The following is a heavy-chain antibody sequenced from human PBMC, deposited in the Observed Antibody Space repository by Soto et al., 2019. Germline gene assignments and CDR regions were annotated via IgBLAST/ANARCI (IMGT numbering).Heavy chain of an antibody. J-gene: IGHJ4*02. D-gene: IGHD1-20*01. CDR3: AHLGITGPPGYFDY. V-gene: IGHV2-5*01. CDR2: IYWNDDK. CDR1: GFSLSTSAVG. Sequence: QITLKESGPTLVKPTQTLTLTCTFSGFSLSTSAVGVGWIRQPPGKALEWLALIYWNDDKHYSPSLKSRLTITKDTSKKQVVLTMTNMDPVDTATYYCAHLGITGPPGYFDYWGQGTLVTVSS.